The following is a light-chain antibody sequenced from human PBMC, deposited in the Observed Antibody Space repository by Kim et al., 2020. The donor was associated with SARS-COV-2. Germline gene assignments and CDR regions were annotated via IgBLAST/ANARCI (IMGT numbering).Light chain of an antibody. V-gene: IGKV1-16*01. J-gene: IGKJ5*01. CDR1: QGNTQN. CDR2: GAS. Sequence: DIQMTQSPSSLSASLGDSVTITCRASQGNTQNIAWFQQKPGQAPKSLIYGASTLQGGVPSRFRGAGSGRDFSLTINSLQADDFAIYFCQQYNSHPITFGRGTRLEIK. CDR3: QQYNSHPIT.